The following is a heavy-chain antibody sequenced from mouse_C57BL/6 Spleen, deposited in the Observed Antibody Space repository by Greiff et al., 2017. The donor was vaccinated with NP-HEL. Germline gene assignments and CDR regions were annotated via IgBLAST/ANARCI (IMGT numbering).Heavy chain of an antibody. CDR3: AKRLGRGDYAMDY. D-gene: IGHD4-1*01. V-gene: IGHV2-4*01. Sequence: QVQLKESGPGLVQPSQSLSITCTVSGFSLTSYGVHWVRQPPGKGLEWLGVIWSGGSTDYNAAFISRLSISKYNSKSQVFFKMNSLQADDTAIYYCAKRLGRGDYAMDYWGQGTSVTVSS. J-gene: IGHJ4*01. CDR1: GFSLTSYG. CDR2: IWSGGST.